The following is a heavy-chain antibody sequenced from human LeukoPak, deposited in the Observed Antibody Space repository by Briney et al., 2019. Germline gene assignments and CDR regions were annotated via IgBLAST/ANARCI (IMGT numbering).Heavy chain of an antibody. Sequence: SETLSLTCTVSGGSISSYYWSWIRQPPGKGLEWIGYIYYSGSTNYNSSFKSRVTISIDTSKNQFSLRLSSVTAADTAVYYCARDGYNWGAFDIWGQGTRVTVSS. CDR3: ARDGYNWGAFDI. CDR1: GGSISSYY. J-gene: IGHJ3*02. V-gene: IGHV4-59*01. D-gene: IGHD5-24*01. CDR2: IYYSGST.